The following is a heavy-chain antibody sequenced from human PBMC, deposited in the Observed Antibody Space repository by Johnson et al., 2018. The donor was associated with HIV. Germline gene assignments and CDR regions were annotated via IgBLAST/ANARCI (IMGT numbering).Heavy chain of an antibody. D-gene: IGHD3-3*01. Sequence: EVQLVESGGGLVKPGGSLRLSCAVSGFIFRDYYMSWIRQAPGKGLEWVSVIYSGGSTYQADSVKGRFTISRDNSKNTLYLQMNSLRAEDTAVYYCAKPVLQFLEWISAFDIWGQGTIVTVSS. CDR3: AKPVLQFLEWISAFDI. V-gene: IGHV3-66*04. CDR2: IYSGGST. J-gene: IGHJ3*02. CDR1: GFIFRDYY.